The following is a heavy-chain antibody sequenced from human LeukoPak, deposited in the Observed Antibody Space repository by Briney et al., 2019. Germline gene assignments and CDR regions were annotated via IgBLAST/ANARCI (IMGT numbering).Heavy chain of an antibody. CDR1: GYTFVDYY. Sequence: ASVKVSCKASGYTFVDYYVYWLRQAPGQGLEWMGWLNPRTGATKYAQEFQDRGTMTRETSKQTAYMELTSLRSDDTALYFCARDHRLGRTGYDMPADWGQGTLVTVSS. D-gene: IGHD7-27*01. CDR2: LNPRTGAT. CDR3: ARDHRLGRTGYDMPAD. J-gene: IGHJ4*02. V-gene: IGHV1-2*02.